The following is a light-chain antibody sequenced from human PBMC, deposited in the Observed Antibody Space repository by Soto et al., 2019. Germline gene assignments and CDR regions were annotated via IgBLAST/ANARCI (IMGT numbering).Light chain of an antibody. CDR1: QSVSGY. CDR3: QQRSNLPST. J-gene: IGKJ4*01. V-gene: IGKV3-11*01. Sequence: EIVLTQSPATLSLSPGNRATLSCRASQSVSGYLAWYQQKPGPAPSLLIYDASNRATGIPARFIVSGSGTDFTLTITSLEPEDFAVYYCQQRSNLPSTFGGGTKVEI. CDR2: DAS.